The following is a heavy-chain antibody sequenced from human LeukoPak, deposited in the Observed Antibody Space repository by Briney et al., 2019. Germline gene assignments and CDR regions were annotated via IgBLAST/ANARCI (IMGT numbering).Heavy chain of an antibody. V-gene: IGHV4-59*01. CDR1: GGSISSYY. CDR2: IYYSGST. D-gene: IGHD3-22*01. J-gene: IGHJ4*02. Sequence: SETLSLTCTVSGGSISSYYWSWIRQPPGKGLEWVGYIYYSGSTNYNPSLKSRVTISVDTSKNQFSLKLRSVTAADTAVYYCAREGGAYDSSGYNIGDYFDYWGQGTLVTVSS. CDR3: AREGGAYDSSGYNIGDYFDY.